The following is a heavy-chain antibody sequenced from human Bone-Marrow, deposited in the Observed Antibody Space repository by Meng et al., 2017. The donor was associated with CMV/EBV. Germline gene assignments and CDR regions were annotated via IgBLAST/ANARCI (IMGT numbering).Heavy chain of an antibody. D-gene: IGHD3-22*01. V-gene: IGHV3-53*01. Sequence: GESLKISCAASGFTVSSNYMSWVRQAPGKGLEWVSVIYSGGSTYYADSVKGRFTISRDNSKNTLYLQMNSLRAEDTAVYYCASYDSSGLHFDYWGQGTLVTVS. CDR2: IYSGGST. CDR1: GFTVSSNY. J-gene: IGHJ4*02. CDR3: ASYDSSGLHFDY.